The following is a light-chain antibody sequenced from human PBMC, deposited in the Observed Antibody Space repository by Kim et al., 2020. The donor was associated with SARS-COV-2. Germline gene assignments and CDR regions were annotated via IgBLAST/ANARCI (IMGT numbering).Light chain of an antibody. CDR1: QSLSNL. CDR2: QAS. Sequence: ASVVDRVAFTGWASQSLSNLVAWYQQRAGKAPKLPVYQASTLESGVPSRFSGSGSGTEFTLSHSSLQPDDLATYYCQQYKDYSPYSFGQGPKREI. J-gene: IGKJ2*03. CDR3: QQYKDYSPYS. V-gene: IGKV1-5*03.